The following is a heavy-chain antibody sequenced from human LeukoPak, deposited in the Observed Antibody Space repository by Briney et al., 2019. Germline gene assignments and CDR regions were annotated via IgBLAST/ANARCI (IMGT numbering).Heavy chain of an antibody. V-gene: IGHV4-61*05. CDR1: GASISSTSYC. D-gene: IGHD3-3*01. J-gene: IGHJ4*02. CDR2: IYYSGST. Sequence: SETLSLTCTVSGASISSTSYCWGWIRQPPGKGLEWIGYIYYSGSTNYNPSLKSRVTISVDTSKNQFSLKLSSVTAADTAVYYCARAHGSGYWGQGTLVTVSS. CDR3: ARAHGSGY.